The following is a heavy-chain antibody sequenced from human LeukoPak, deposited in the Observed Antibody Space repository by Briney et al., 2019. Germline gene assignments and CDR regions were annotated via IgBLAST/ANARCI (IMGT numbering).Heavy chain of an antibody. Sequence: ASVKVSCKASGYTFTSYDINWVRQATGQGLEWMGWMNPNSGNTGYAQKFQGRVTMTRNTSISTAYMELSSLRSEDTAVYYCARGPYGSGSYFVSYYYYYYYMDVWGKGTTVTISS. D-gene: IGHD3-10*01. CDR2: MNPNSGNT. V-gene: IGHV1-8*01. J-gene: IGHJ6*03. CDR1: GYTFTSYD. CDR3: ARGPYGSGSYFVSYYYYYYYMDV.